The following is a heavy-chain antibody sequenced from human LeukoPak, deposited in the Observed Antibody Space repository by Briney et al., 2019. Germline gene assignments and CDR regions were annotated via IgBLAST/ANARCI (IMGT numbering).Heavy chain of an antibody. CDR2: VDPEDGET. CDR3: ARDMYLRAVAGTKPGNWFDP. J-gene: IGHJ5*02. D-gene: IGHD6-19*01. V-gene: IGHV1-69-2*01. Sequence: GASVKVSRKTSGYTFNNYGISWVQQAPGKGLEWMGRVDPEDGETIYAEKFQGRVTITADTSTDTAYMELSSLRSDDTAVYYCARDMYLRAVAGTKPGNWFDPWGQGTLVTVSS. CDR1: GYTFNNYG.